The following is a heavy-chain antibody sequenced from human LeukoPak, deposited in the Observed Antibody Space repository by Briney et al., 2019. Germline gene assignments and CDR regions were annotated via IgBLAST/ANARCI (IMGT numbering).Heavy chain of an antibody. Sequence: ASVKVSCKASGYTFTGYYMHWVRQAPGQGIEWMGWINPNSGGTNYAQKFQGRVTMTRDTSISTAYMELSRLRSDDTAVYYCARDKRYGGYSGYDGIDPWGQGTLVTVSS. CDR2: INPNSGGT. J-gene: IGHJ5*02. CDR3: ARDKRYGGYSGYDGIDP. CDR1: GYTFTGYY. V-gene: IGHV1-2*02. D-gene: IGHD5-12*01.